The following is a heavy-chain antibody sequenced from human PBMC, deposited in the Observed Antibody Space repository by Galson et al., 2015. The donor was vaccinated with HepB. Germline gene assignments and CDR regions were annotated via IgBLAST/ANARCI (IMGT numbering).Heavy chain of an antibody. D-gene: IGHD6-19*01. CDR2: FDPEDGET. J-gene: IGHJ4*02. CDR1: GYTLTELS. V-gene: IGHV1-24*01. Sequence: SVKVSCKVSGYTLTELSMHWVRQAPGKGLEWMGGFDPEDGETIYAQKFQGRVTMTEDTSTDTAYMELSSLRSEDTAVYYCATITPLAVAGTMENYWGQGTLVTVSS. CDR3: ATITPLAVAGTMENY.